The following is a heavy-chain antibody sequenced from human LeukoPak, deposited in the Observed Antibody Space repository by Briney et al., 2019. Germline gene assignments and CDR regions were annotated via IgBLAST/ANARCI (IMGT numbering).Heavy chain of an antibody. D-gene: IGHD3-9*01. CDR1: GYTFTSYD. V-gene: IGHV1-8*01. CDR2: MNPNSGNT. CDR3: ARGRYYDILTGWTDYYYGMDV. J-gene: IGHJ6*02. Sequence: ASVKVSCKASGYTFTSYDINWVRQATGQGLEWMGWMNPNSGNTGYAQKFQGRVTMTRNTSISTAYMELSSLRSVDTAVYYCARGRYYDILTGWTDYYYGMDVWGQGTTVTVSS.